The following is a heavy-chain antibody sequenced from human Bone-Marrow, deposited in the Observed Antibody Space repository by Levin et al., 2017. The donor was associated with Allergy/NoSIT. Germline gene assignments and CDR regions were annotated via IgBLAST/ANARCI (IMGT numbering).Heavy chain of an antibody. CDR3: ARLERKFYDYMWGSYGHFDY. Sequence: GESLKISCAASGFTFSSYWMSWVRQAPGKGLEWVANIKQDGSEKYYVDSVKGRFTISSDNAKNSLYLQMNSLRAEDTAVYYCARLERKFYDYMWGSYGHFDYWGQGTLVTVSS. V-gene: IGHV3-7*01. D-gene: IGHD3-16*01. CDR2: IKQDGSEK. CDR1: GFTFSSYW. J-gene: IGHJ4*02.